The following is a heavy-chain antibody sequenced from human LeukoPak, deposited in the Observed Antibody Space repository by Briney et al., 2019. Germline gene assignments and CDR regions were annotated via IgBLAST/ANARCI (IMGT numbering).Heavy chain of an antibody. J-gene: IGHJ4*02. CDR2: IIPIFGTA. CDR1: GGTFSIYA. Sequence: ASVKGSCTASGGTFSIYAISWVRQAPGQGLEWMGGIIPIFGTANYAQKFQGRVTITADESTSTAYMELSSLRSDDTAVYYCALGYCSSTSCSTIDYWGQGTLVAVSS. V-gene: IGHV1-69*01. D-gene: IGHD2-2*01. CDR3: ALGYCSSTSCSTIDY.